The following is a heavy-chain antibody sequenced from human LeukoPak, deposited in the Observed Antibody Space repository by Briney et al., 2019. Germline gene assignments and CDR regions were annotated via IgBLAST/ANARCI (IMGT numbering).Heavy chain of an antibody. CDR1: GFTFSTYW. CDR3: ARDKIVGATLLDY. V-gene: IGHV3-7*01. Sequence: GGSLRLSCAASGFTFSTYWMSWVRQAPGKRLEWVANIKQDGSEKYYVNSLSGRFTISRDNAENSLYLQMSSLRAEDTAVYYCARDKIVGATLLDYWGQGTLVTVSS. D-gene: IGHD1-26*01. CDR2: IKQDGSEK. J-gene: IGHJ4*02.